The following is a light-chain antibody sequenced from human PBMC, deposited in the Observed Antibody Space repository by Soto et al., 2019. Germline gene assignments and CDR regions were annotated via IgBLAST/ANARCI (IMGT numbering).Light chain of an antibody. CDR1: RSDVGGYNY. CDR2: EVS. CDR3: SSYTSSSTLDYV. Sequence: QSALTQPASVSGSPGQSIAISCTGTRSDVGGYNYVSWYQQHPGKAPKLMIYEVSNRPSGVSNRFSGPKSATTASLTVSGLQAEDEADYYCSSYTSSSTLDYVFGAGTKVTVL. J-gene: IGLJ1*01. V-gene: IGLV2-14*01.